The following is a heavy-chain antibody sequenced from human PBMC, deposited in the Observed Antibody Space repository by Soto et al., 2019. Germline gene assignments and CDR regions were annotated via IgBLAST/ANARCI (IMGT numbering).Heavy chain of an antibody. CDR3: AKDWLRVRGLIVIEDDY. D-gene: IGHD3-10*01. J-gene: IGHJ4*02. V-gene: IGHV3-23*01. CDR1: GFSFSTYA. Sequence: EVHLLQSGGGLVQPGGSLRLSCAASGFSFSTYAMSWVRQAPGKGLEWVATLSASGGFIYYADTVKGRFIISRDNPRNTLSLQMYNLRADDTAVYYCAKDWLRVRGLIVIEDDYWGQGTLVTVSS. CDR2: LSASGGFI.